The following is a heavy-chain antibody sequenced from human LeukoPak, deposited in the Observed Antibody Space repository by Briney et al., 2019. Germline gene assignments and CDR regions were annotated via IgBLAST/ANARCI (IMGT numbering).Heavy chain of an antibody. Sequence: ASVKVSCKASGYTFTSYDINWVRQATGQGLEWMGWMNPNSGNTGYAQKFQGRVTMTRNTSISTAYMELSSLRSEDTAVYYCARVRAGAAAFYYGMDVWVQGTTVTVSS. CDR1: GYTFTSYD. V-gene: IGHV1-8*01. J-gene: IGHJ6*02. D-gene: IGHD6-13*01. CDR2: MNPNSGNT. CDR3: ARVRAGAAAFYYGMDV.